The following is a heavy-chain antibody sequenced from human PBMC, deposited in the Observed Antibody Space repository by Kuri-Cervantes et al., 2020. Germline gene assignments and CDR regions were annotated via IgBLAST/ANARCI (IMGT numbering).Heavy chain of an antibody. Sequence: GESLKISCVASGFAFSGYWMSWVRQAPGKGLEWVANIKQDGSEKYYVDSVKGRFTISRDNAKNSLYLQMNSLRAEDTAVYYCARERRLYQQPSWFEAWGQGTLVTVSS. V-gene: IGHV3-7*01. D-gene: IGHD6-13*01. J-gene: IGHJ5*02. CDR1: GFAFSGYW. CDR3: ARERRLYQQPSWFEA. CDR2: IKQDGSEK.